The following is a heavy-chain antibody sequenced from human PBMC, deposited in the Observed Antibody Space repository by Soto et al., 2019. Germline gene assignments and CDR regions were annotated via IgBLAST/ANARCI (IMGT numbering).Heavy chain of an antibody. CDR1: GFTFSSYA. J-gene: IGHJ3*02. Sequence: SLKISCAASGFTFSSYAMHWVRQAPGKGLEWVAVISYDGSNKYYADSVKGRFTISRDNSKNTLYLQMNSLRAEDTAVYYCARDRLVVITLDAFDIWGQGTMVTVSS. CDR3: ARDRLVVITLDAFDI. V-gene: IGHV3-30-3*01. CDR2: ISYDGSNK. D-gene: IGHD3-22*01.